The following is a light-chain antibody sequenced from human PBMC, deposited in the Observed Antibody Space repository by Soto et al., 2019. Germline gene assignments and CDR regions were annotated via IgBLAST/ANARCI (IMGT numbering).Light chain of an antibody. CDR1: QSINAW. Sequence: IQMTQSPSTLSASVGDRVTLTCRASQSINAWLAWYQQKPGKAPKLMIYDASSLQSGVPSRFRGSGSGTEFTLTISSLQPDDFATFYCQQYDDYPLTFGGGTKVDIK. J-gene: IGKJ4*01. CDR3: QQYDDYPLT. CDR2: DAS. V-gene: IGKV1-5*01.